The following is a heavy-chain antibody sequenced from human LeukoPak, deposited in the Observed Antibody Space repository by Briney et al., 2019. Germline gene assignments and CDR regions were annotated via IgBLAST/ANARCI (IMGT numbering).Heavy chain of an antibody. Sequence: ASVKVSCKASGYTFTSYYMHWVRQAPGQGLEWMGLINPSSGSTNYAQKFQGRVTMTRDTSTSTVYMELSSLRSEDTAVYYCARDRRYSSGWYACYYWGQGTRVTVSA. CDR3: ARDRRYSSGWYACYY. D-gene: IGHD6-19*01. V-gene: IGHV1-46*01. CDR2: INPSSGST. J-gene: IGHJ4*02. CDR1: GYTFTSYY.